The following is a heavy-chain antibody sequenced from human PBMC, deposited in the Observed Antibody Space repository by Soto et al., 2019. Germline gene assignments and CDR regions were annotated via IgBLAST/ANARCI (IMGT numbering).Heavy chain of an antibody. CDR1: RFTFSKSA. D-gene: IGHD2-15*01. CDR3: AAELYSGGSCCSFDI. V-gene: IGHV1-58*01. Sequence: SVKVSCKTSRFTFSKSAVQWVRQARGQRLERMGWIVVGSGNTQYAQKFRERVTITRDMSTSTAHMEVSSLASEDTAVYYCAAELYSGGSCCSFDIWGQGTMVTVSS. CDR2: IVVGSGNT. J-gene: IGHJ3*02.